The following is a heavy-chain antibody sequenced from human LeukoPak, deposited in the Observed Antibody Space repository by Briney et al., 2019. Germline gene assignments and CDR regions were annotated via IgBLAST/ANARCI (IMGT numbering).Heavy chain of an antibody. J-gene: IGHJ6*03. Sequence: ASVKVSCKASGYTFTSYGISWVRQAPGQGLEWMGWISAYNGNTNYAQKLQGRVTMTTDTSTSTAYMELRSLRSDDTAVYYCARDSSPFDFWSGGYYYMDVWGKGTTVTVSS. CDR3: ARDSSPFDFWSGGYYYMDV. CDR1: GYTFTSYG. D-gene: IGHD3-3*01. V-gene: IGHV1-18*01. CDR2: ISAYNGNT.